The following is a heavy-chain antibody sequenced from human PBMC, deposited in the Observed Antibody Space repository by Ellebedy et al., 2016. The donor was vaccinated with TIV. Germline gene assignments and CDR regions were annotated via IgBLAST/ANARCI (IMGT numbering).Heavy chain of an antibody. CDR2: IIPILGIA. D-gene: IGHD2-21*02. Sequence: AASVKVSCKASGGTFSSYAISWVRQAPGQGLEWMGRIIPILGIANYAQKFQGRVTITAEKSTGTAYMELSSLRSEYTAVYYCARGAYFGVDCYSFARSEYFQHWGQGTLVTVSS. J-gene: IGHJ1*01. CDR1: GGTFSSYA. V-gene: IGHV1-69*04. CDR3: ARGAYFGVDCYSFARSEYFQH.